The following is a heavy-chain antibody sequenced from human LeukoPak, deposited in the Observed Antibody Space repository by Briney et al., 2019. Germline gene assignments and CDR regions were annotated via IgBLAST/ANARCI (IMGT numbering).Heavy chain of an antibody. J-gene: IGHJ4*02. CDR2: ISGSSTSI. V-gene: IGHV3-21*01. CDR3: AREAEEAFDY. CDR1: GFTFGSYS. Sequence: PGGSLRLSCAASGFTFGSYSMNWVRQAPGKGLEWVSSISGSSTSIYYADSVKGRFTISRDNAKNSLYLQMNRLRAEDTAVYFCAREAEEAFDYWGQGTLVTVSS.